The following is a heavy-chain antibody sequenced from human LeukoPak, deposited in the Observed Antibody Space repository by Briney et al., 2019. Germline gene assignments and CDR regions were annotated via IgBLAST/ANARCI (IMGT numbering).Heavy chain of an antibody. CDR2: IIPILGTA. V-gene: IGHV1-69*10. CDR1: GGTFNSYG. J-gene: IGHJ6*03. D-gene: IGHD5-12*01. Sequence: SVKVSCKASGGTFNSYGIIWVRQAPGQGLEWMGGIIPILGTANYAQKFQGRVTISADKSTSTAYMELSSLRSEDTAVYYCGRGARPPHYYYYMDVWGKGTTVTVS. CDR3: GRGARPPHYYYYMDV.